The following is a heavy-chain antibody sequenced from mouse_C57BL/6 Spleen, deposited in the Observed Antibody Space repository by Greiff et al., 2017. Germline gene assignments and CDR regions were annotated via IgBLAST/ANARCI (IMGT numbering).Heavy chain of an antibody. Sequence: VQLQQSGPELVKPGASVKIPCKASGYTFTDYNMDWVKQSHGKSLEWIGDINPNNGGTIYNQKFKGKATLTVDKSSSTAYMELRSLTSEDTAVYYCARRVDGYYYYAMDYWGQGTSVTVSS. CDR1: GYTFTDYN. CDR2: INPNNGGT. J-gene: IGHJ4*01. D-gene: IGHD2-3*01. CDR3: ARRVDGYYYYAMDY. V-gene: IGHV1-18*01.